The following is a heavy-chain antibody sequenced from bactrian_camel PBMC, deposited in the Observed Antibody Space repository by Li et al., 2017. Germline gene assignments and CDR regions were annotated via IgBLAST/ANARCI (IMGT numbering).Heavy chain of an antibody. CDR3: AQAFDTYGGSWWKGESN. D-gene: IGHD6*01. J-gene: IGHJ4*01. CDR2: IDTGDGST. Sequence: HVQLVESGGGSVQAGGSLRLSCAASGDTSSRNFMGWFRQAPGKEREGVAAIDTGDGSTYYLNSVEGRFTITKDNFANTLYLQLDSLKTEDTALYYCAQAFDTYGGSWWKGESNWGQGTQVTVS. V-gene: IGHV3S54*01. CDR1: GDTSSRNF.